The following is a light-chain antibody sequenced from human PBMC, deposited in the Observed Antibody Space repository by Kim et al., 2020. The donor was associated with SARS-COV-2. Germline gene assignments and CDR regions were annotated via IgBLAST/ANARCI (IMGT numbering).Light chain of an antibody. Sequence: DIQMTQSPSSLSASVGDRVTITCRASQGISSYLAWYQQQPGKVPKLLIYAASTVQSGVPSRFSGSGYVTDFTLTISSLQPEDVATYYCQNYDSAPRTFGGGTKLEI. V-gene: IGKV1-27*01. CDR3: QNYDSAPRT. J-gene: IGKJ4*01. CDR2: AAS. CDR1: QGISSY.